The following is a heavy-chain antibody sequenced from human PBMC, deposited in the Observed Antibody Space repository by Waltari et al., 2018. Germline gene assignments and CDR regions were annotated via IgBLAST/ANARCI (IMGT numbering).Heavy chain of an antibody. Sequence: EVQLLESGGGLVQPGGSRRLSCEVPGLTFSSYEMSWVRQAPGKGLEWVSGVSGSGGDTYYADSVKGRFTVSRDNSNNMLFLQMNNLRGEDTAIYYCAKATYSSPNYGMDVWGQGTTVTVSS. V-gene: IGHV3-23*01. D-gene: IGHD6-13*01. J-gene: IGHJ6*02. CDR1: GLTFSSYE. CDR3: AKATYSSPNYGMDV. CDR2: VSGSGGDT.